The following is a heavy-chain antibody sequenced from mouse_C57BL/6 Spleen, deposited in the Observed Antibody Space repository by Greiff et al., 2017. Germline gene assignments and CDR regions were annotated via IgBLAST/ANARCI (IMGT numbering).Heavy chain of an antibody. D-gene: IGHD2-1*01. V-gene: IGHV1-42*01. CDR1: GYSFTGYY. CDR2: INPSTGGT. Sequence: VQLQQSGPELVKPGASVKISCKASGYSFTGYYMNWVKQSPEKSLEWIGEINPSTGGTTYNQKFKAKATLTVDKSSSTAYMQLKSLTSEDSAVYYCALYGNYAMDYWGQGTSGTVAS. J-gene: IGHJ4*01. CDR3: ALYGNYAMDY.